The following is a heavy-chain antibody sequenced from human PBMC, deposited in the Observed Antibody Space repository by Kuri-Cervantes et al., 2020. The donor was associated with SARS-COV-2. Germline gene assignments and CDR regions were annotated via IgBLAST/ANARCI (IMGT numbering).Heavy chain of an antibody. V-gene: IGHV4-34*01. CDR3: ARWMHYYDSSAREGFDP. Sequence: GSLRLSCAVYGGSFSGYYWSWIRQPPGKGLEWIGEINHSGSTNYNPSLKSRVTMSVDTSKNQFSLKLSSVTAADTAVYYCARWMHYYDSSAREGFDPWGQGTLVTVSS. CDR1: GGSFSGYY. D-gene: IGHD3-22*01. J-gene: IGHJ5*02. CDR2: INHSGST.